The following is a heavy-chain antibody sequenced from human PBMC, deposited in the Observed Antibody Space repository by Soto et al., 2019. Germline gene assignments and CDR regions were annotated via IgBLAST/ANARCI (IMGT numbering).Heavy chain of an antibody. D-gene: IGHD6-13*01. CDR2: IYYIFIT. J-gene: IGHJ6*02. CDR3: ARRFQSAADFLDYYYGMDV. CDR1: FFSLLLLLSY. V-gene: IGHV4-39*01. Sequence: LSLPFPFSFFSLLLLLSYFFCILHPPFNFLYFILIIYYIFITYYNPSLNILFTISVYTSKNQFSLKLSSVTAADTAVYYCARRFQSAADFLDYYYGMDVWGQGTTVTVSS.